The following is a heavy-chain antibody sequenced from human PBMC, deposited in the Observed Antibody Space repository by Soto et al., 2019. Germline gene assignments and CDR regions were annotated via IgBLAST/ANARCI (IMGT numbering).Heavy chain of an antibody. CDR1: GGSFSGYY. CDR3: ARGGGCSSTSCYASYYYMDV. Sequence: QVQLQQWGAGLLKPSETLSLTCAVYGGSFSGYYWSWIRQPPGKGLEWIGEINHSGSTNYNPSLKSRVTISVDTSKNQFSLKLSSVTAADTAVYYCARGGGCSSTSCYASYYYMDVWGKGTTVTVSS. D-gene: IGHD2-2*01. J-gene: IGHJ6*03. CDR2: INHSGST. V-gene: IGHV4-34*01.